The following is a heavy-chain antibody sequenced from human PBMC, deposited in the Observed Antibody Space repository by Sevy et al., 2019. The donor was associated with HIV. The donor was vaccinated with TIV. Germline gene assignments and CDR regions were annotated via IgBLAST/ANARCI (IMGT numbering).Heavy chain of an antibody. CDR1: GFIFNNYA. D-gene: IGHD3-22*01. Sequence: GSLRLSCAASGFIFNNYAMSWVRLAPGKGLEWVSSLSGGGNKTYYADSVQGRFTISRDNPRNTLYLQMNNLRAEDTALYFCARLIVVVRGSYYFDYWGQGTLVTVSS. CDR3: ARLIVVVRGSYYFDY. V-gene: IGHV3-23*01. CDR2: LSGGGNKT. J-gene: IGHJ4*02.